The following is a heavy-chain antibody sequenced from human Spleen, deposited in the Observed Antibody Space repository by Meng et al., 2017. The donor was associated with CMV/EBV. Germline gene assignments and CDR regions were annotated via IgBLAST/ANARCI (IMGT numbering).Heavy chain of an antibody. V-gene: IGHV4-39*07. CDR2: IYYSGST. J-gene: IGHJ6*02. Sequence: SETLSLTCTVSGGSIRSSSYYWGWIRQPPEKGLEWIGSIYYSGSTNYNPSLKSRVTISVDTSKNQFSLKLNSVTAADTAVYYCARIYYYYGMDVWGQGTTVTVSS. CDR3: ARIYYYYGMDV. CDR1: GGSIRSSSYY.